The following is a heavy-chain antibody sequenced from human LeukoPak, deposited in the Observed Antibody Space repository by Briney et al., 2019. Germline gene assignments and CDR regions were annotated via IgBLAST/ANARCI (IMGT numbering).Heavy chain of an antibody. V-gene: IGHV4-39*07. CDR2: IYHSGST. J-gene: IGHJ4*02. Sequence: SETLSLTCTVSGGSISSTIYYWGWIRQPPGKGLEWIGSIYHSGSTYYNPSLKSRVTISVDTSKNQFSLKLSSVTAADTAVYYRARASPAVVDYWGQGTLVTVSS. D-gene: IGHD2-15*01. CDR3: ARASPAVVDY. CDR1: GGSISSTIYY.